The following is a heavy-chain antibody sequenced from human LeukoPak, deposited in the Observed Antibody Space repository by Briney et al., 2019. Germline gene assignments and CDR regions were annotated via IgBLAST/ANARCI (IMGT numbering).Heavy chain of an antibody. CDR1: GYTFTGYY. Sequence: GASVKVSCKASGYTFTGYYMHWVRQAPGQGLEWMGWINPNSGGTNYAQKFQGRVTMTRDTSISTAYMELSRLSSDDTAVYYCARGGGLGELFSDFDYWGQGTLVTVSS. D-gene: IGHD3-10*01. V-gene: IGHV1-2*02. J-gene: IGHJ4*02. CDR3: ARGGGLGELFSDFDY. CDR2: INPNSGGT.